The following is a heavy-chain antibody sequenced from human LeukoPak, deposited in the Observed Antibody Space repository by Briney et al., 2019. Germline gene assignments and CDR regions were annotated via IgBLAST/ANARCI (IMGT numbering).Heavy chain of an antibody. CDR1: GFTFSSYG. CDR3: ATSLWAVFDY. CDR2: ISGSGGST. D-gene: IGHD2-2*01. J-gene: IGHJ4*02. V-gene: IGHV3-23*01. Sequence: RGTLRLSCAASGFTFSSYGMSWVRQAPGKGLEWVSAISGSGGSTYYADSVKGRFTISRDNSKNTLYLQMNSLRSEDTAVYYCATSLWAVFDYWGQGTLVTVSS.